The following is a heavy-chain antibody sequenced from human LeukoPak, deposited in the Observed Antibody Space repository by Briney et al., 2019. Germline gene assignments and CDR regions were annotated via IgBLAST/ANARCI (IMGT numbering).Heavy chain of an antibody. CDR1: GYTFTSYG. Sequence: ASVKVSCKASGYTFTSYGISWVRQAPGQGLEWVGWISAYDGNTNYAQKLQGRVTMTTDPSTSTAYMELRSLRSDDTAVYYCAMRVGTDLRWLQLDPYFGYWGQGTLVTVSS. V-gene: IGHV1-18*01. J-gene: IGHJ4*02. CDR2: ISAYDGNT. CDR3: AMRVGTDLRWLQLDPYFGY. D-gene: IGHD5-24*01.